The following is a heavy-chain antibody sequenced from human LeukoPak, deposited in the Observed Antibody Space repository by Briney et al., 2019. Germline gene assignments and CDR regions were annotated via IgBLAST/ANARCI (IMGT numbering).Heavy chain of an antibody. J-gene: IGHJ3*02. V-gene: IGHV4-4*02. CDR2: IYHSGSI. D-gene: IGHD2-15*01. CDR1: GGSISSSNW. CDR3: ARVLWGYCSGGSCFRTRAFDI. Sequence: PSETLSLTCAVSGGSISSSNWWSWVRQPPGKGLEWIGEIYHSGSINYNPSLKSRVTISVDTSKNQFSLKLSSVTAADTAVYYCARVLWGYCSGGSCFRTRAFDIWGQGTMVTVSS.